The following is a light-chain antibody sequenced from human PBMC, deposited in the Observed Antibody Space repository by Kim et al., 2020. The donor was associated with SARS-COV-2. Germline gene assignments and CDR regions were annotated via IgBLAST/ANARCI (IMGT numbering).Light chain of an antibody. CDR1: QSVSSK. J-gene: IGKJ1*01. CDR2: DAS. CDR3: QQYNNWPPT. V-gene: IGKV3-15*01. Sequence: EIVMTQSPATLSVSPGERATLSCMASQSVSSKFAWYQQKPGQAPRLLIYDASTRATGIPARFSGSGSGTEFTLTISLQSEDFAVYHCQQYNNWPPTFGQGTKVDIK.